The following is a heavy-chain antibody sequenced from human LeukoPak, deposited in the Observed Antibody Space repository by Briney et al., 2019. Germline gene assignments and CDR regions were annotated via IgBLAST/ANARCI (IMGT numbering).Heavy chain of an antibody. J-gene: IGHJ4*02. CDR2: IYYSGST. CDR1: GGSISSSSYY. Sequence: SETLSLTCTVSGGSISSSSYYWGWIRQPPGKGLEWIGSIYYSGSTNYNPSLKSRVTISVDTSKNQFSPKLSSVTAADTAVYYCARDAYYYDSSGSRFFDYWGQGTLVTVSS. CDR3: ARDAYYYDSSGSRFFDY. D-gene: IGHD3-22*01. V-gene: IGHV4-39*07.